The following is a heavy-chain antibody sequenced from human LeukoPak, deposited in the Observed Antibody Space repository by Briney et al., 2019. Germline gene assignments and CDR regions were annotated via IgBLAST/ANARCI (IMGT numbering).Heavy chain of an antibody. CDR3: ARGGFSHGFDV. CDR2: IDNDGSDT. V-gene: IGHV3-74*01. J-gene: IGHJ3*01. CDR1: GFTFRSYW. Sequence: GGSLRLSCADSGFTFRSYWIHWVRQAPGKGLVWVGRIDNDGSDTIYADSVKGRFTVSRDNAKNTLYLQMNSLRAEDTAVYFCARGGFSHGFDVWGQGTVVTVSS. D-gene: IGHD5-12*01.